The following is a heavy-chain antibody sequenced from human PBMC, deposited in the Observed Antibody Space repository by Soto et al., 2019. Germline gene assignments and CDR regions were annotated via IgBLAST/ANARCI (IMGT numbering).Heavy chain of an antibody. D-gene: IGHD6-13*01. Sequence: EVQLLESGGGLVQPGGSLRLSCAASVFIFSSYAMSWVRQAPAKGVEGVSVISGSGGSTYYADSVKGRFTISRDNSKNTVYLQMNSLRAEDTAVYYCAKGEQQLAFKTGFDYWGQGTLVIVSS. V-gene: IGHV3-23*01. CDR2: ISGSGGST. CDR3: AKGEQQLAFKTGFDY. CDR1: VFIFSSYA. J-gene: IGHJ4*02.